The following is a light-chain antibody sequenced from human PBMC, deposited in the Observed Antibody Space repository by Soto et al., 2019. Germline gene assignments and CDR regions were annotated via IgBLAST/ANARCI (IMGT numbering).Light chain of an antibody. J-gene: IGLJ6*01. Sequence: QSALTQPASVSWSPGQSITISCTGTSSDVGSYNNLVSWYQQHPGKAPKAMLYEVNKRPSGVSNRFSGSKSGNTASLTISGLQAEDEADYYCCSYTHGNTFFGSGTKVTVL. CDR3: CSYTHGNTF. CDR2: EVN. CDR1: SSDVGSYNNL. V-gene: IGLV2-23*02.